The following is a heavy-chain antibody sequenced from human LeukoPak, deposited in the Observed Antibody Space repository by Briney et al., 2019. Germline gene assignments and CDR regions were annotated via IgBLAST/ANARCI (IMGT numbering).Heavy chain of an antibody. D-gene: IGHD2-2*01. CDR3: AREGVGYCSSTSCFNDY. V-gene: IGHV1-2*02. CDR1: GYTFTGYY. CDR2: INPNSGGT. J-gene: IGHJ4*02. Sequence: GASVKVSCKASGYTFTGYYIHWVRQAPGQGLEWMGWINPNSGGTNYAQKFQGRVTMTRDTSISTAYMELSRLRSDDTAVYYCAREGVGYCSSTSCFNDYWGQGTLVTVSS.